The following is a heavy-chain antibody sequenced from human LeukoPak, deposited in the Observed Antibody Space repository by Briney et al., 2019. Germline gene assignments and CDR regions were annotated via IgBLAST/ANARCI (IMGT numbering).Heavy chain of an antibody. Sequence: GRSLRLSCAASGFTFSSYGMHWVRQAPGKGLEWVAVISYDGSNKYYADSVKGRFTISRDNSKNTLCLQMNSLRAEDTAVYYCAKEGDSWSGYWIGNWFDPWGQGTLVTVSS. V-gene: IGHV3-30*18. J-gene: IGHJ5*02. CDR1: GFTFSSYG. CDR3: AKEGDSWSGYWIGNWFDP. CDR2: ISYDGSNK. D-gene: IGHD3-3*01.